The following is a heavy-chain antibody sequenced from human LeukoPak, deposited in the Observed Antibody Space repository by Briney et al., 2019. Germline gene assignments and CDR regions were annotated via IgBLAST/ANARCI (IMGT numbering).Heavy chain of an antibody. CDR2: INWNGGST. Sequence: PGGSLRLSCTASGFTFDDYGMSWVRQGPGKGLEWVSGINWNGGSTGYADSVKGRFTISRDNAKNSLYLQMNSLRAEDTALYHCAGAPYSGSWFQNWFDPWGQGTLVTVSS. J-gene: IGHJ5*02. CDR3: AGAPYSGSWFQNWFDP. V-gene: IGHV3-20*01. CDR1: GFTFDDYG. D-gene: IGHD6-13*01.